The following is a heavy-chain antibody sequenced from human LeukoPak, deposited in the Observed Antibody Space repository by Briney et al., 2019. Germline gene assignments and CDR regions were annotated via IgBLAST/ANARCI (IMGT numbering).Heavy chain of an antibody. V-gene: IGHV4-59*12. CDR2: IYYSGST. D-gene: IGHD3-3*01. Sequence: SETLSLTCTVSGGSISSYYWSWIRQPPGKGLEWIGYIYYSGSTNYNPSLKSRVTISVDTSKNLFSLKLSSVTAADTAVYYCAKDVMFPYYDFWSGYKADPSFDYWGQGTLVTVSS. CDR1: GGSISSYY. J-gene: IGHJ4*02. CDR3: AKDVMFPYYDFWSGYKADPSFDY.